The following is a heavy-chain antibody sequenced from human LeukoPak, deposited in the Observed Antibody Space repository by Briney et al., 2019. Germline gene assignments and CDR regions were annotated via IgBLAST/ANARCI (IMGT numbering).Heavy chain of an antibody. CDR1: GGSISGYY. CDR3: ARETYCSGGTCFFGPDY. CDR2: IYYTGST. J-gene: IGHJ4*02. V-gene: IGHV4-59*12. D-gene: IGHD2-15*01. Sequence: PSETLSLTCTVSGGSISGYYWSWIRQPPGKGLEYIGYIYYTGSTTYNPSLESRVTMSVDTSKNQFSLQLTSVTAADTAVYHCARETYCSGGTCFFGPDYRGQGTLVTVSS.